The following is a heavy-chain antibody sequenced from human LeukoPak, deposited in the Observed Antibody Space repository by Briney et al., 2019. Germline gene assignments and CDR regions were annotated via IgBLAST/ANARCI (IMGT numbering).Heavy chain of an antibody. CDR2: IDRSSNNI. CDR3: ASGITMVRGPTHFDY. V-gene: IGHV3-48*01. J-gene: IGHJ4*02. Sequence: GGSLRLSCAASGFIFTDYSMNWVRQAPGKGLEWVSYIDRSSNNIYYPDSVKGRFTISRDNAKNSLYLQMNSLRAEDTAVYYCASGITMVRGPTHFDYWGQGTLVTVSS. CDR1: GFIFTDYS. D-gene: IGHD3-10*01.